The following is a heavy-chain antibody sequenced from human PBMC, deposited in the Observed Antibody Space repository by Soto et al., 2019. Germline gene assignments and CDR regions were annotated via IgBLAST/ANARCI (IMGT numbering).Heavy chain of an antibody. V-gene: IGHV3-21*01. CDR2: ISSSSSYI. Sequence: EVQLVDSGGGLVKHGGSLRLSCAASGFTFSSYSMNWVRQAPGKGLEWVSSISSSSSYIYYADSVKGRFTISRDNAKNSLYLQMNSLRAKDTAVYYCASMPREYSGYDLGYWGQGTLVTVSS. CDR3: ASMPREYSGYDLGY. D-gene: IGHD5-12*01. CDR1: GFTFSSYS. J-gene: IGHJ4*02.